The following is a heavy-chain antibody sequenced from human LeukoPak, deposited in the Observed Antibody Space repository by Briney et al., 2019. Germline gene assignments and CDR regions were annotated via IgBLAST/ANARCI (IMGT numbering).Heavy chain of an antibody. CDR3: ATVPFLAWDQRIPYMDV. J-gene: IGHJ6*03. Sequence: ASAKVSCKVSGYTLTELSMHWVRQTPGKGLEWLGGFDHEDGETIYAQKFQGRVSMTEDTSTDTAYMELSSLRSEDTAVYYCATVPFLAWDQRIPYMDVWGKGTTVTVSS. CDR2: FDHEDGET. V-gene: IGHV1-24*01. D-gene: IGHD1-26*01. CDR1: GYTLTELS.